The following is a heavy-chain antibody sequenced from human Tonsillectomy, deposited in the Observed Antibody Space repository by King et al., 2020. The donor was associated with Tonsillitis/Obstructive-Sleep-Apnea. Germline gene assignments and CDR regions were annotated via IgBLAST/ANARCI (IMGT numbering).Heavy chain of an antibody. Sequence: VQLVESGGGLVQPGGSLRLSCAASGFTFSDYRMGWVRQAPGKGLEGVANIKQDGYVEYYLESVKGRFTISRDNAKTSLFLQMNSLRAEDTAIYYCARDYPWDCSGRTCPSPFDYWGQGTLVTVSS. CDR3: ARDYPWDCSGRTCPSPFDY. CDR1: GFTFSDYR. V-gene: IGHV3-7*04. D-gene: IGHD2-15*01. CDR2: IKQDGYVE. J-gene: IGHJ4*02.